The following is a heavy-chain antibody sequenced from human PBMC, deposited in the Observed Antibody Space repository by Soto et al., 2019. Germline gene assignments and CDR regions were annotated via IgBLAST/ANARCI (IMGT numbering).Heavy chain of an antibody. D-gene: IGHD3-3*01. J-gene: IGHJ6*02. CDR2: INPSGGST. V-gene: IGHV1-46*01. CDR3: AREEYYDFWSGYYSFHGDYGMDV. Sequence: ASVKVSCKASGYTFTSYYMHWVRQAPGQGLEWMGIINPSGGSTSYAQKFQGRVTMTRDTSTSTVYMELSSLRSEDTAVYYCAREEYYDFWSGYYSFHGDYGMDVWGQGTTVTVSS. CDR1: GYTFTSYY.